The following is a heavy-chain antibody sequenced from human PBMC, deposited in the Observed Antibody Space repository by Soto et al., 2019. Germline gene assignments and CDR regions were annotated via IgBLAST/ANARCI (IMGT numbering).Heavy chain of an antibody. CDR2: INPKGGST. Sequence: VQLVQSGAEVKKPGASVQVSCKTSGYSFSNYSMHWVRQVPGQGLEWMGKINPKGGSTSLAQKFKDAVTLTRDTSTNTVYMELSSLTSEDTAVYYFARDGVQLWPRYYFDYWGQGTVVTVSS. D-gene: IGHD1-1*01. V-gene: IGHV1-46*01. CDR1: GYSFSNYS. CDR3: ARDGVQLWPRYYFDY. J-gene: IGHJ4*02.